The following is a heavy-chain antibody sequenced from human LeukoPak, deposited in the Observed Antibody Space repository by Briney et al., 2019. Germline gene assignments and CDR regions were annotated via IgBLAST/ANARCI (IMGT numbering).Heavy chain of an antibody. CDR3: AKRPPTYYYGSGSYYRDDYFDY. CDR1: GFTFSSYW. V-gene: IGHV3-74*01. D-gene: IGHD3-10*01. J-gene: IGHJ4*02. CDR2: INSDGSST. Sequence: GGSLRLSCAASGFTFSSYWMHWVRQAPGKGLVWVSRINSDGSSTSYADSVKGRFTISRDNSKNTLYLQMNSLRAEDTAVYYCAKRPPTYYYGSGSYYRDDYFDYWGQGTLVTVSS.